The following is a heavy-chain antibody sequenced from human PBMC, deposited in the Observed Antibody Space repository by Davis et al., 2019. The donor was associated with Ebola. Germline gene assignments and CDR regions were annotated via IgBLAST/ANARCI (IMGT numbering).Heavy chain of an antibody. CDR3: AKSNYGARFIFEY. CDR2: ISGSGVSK. CDR1: GFTFSSYA. V-gene: IGHV3-23*01. J-gene: IGHJ4*02. Sequence: PGGSLRLSCAASGFTFSSYAMSWVRQAPGKGLEWVSGISGSGVSKYYVDSVKGRFTISRDNSKNTVYLQINSPRAEDTAMYYCAKSNYGARFIFEYWGQGIPVTVSS. D-gene: IGHD4-17*01.